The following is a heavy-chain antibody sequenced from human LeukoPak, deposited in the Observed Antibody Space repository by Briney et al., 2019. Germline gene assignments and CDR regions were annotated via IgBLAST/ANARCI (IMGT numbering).Heavy chain of an antibody. CDR3: AHSRTYCTTTGCYGGNWFDP. CDR2: IYWHDET. J-gene: IGHJ5*02. Sequence: ESGPTLVKPTQTLALTCTFSGFSLSTSGVGVGWIRQPPGKALEWLAIIYWHDETHYSPSLKSRLTITKDTSKNQVVLTMTNMDPVDTATYYCAHSRTYCTTTGCYGGNWFDPWGQGTLVTVSS. V-gene: IGHV2-5*01. D-gene: IGHD2-2*01. CDR1: GFSLSTSGVG.